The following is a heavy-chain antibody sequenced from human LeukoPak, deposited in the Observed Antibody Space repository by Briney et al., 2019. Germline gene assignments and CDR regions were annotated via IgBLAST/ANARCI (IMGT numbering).Heavy chain of an antibody. CDR3: AKAKEQWLVPSFDS. V-gene: IGHV3-23*01. D-gene: IGHD6-19*01. CDR2: ISGGGGTT. Sequence: GGSLRLSCAASGFTFRSYAMSWVRQAPGKGLEWISAISGGGGTTYYADSVKGRFTISTDNSKNALYLHMSSLRAEDTAVYYCAKAKEQWLVPSFDSWGQGTLVTVSS. J-gene: IGHJ4*02. CDR1: GFTFRSYA.